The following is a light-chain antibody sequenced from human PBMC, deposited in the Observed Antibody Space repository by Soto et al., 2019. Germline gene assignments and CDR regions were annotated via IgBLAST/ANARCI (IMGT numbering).Light chain of an antibody. CDR1: QSVSSTY. CDR2: GAS. J-gene: IGKJ3*01. Sequence: EIVLTQSPGTLSLSPGERATLSCRASQSVSSTYLAWYQHKPGQAPRLLIYGASSRATGIPDRFRGGGSGADFTLTISSLEPEDFAVYYCQQYGSSPFTFGPGTKVDIK. CDR3: QQYGSSPFT. V-gene: IGKV3-20*01.